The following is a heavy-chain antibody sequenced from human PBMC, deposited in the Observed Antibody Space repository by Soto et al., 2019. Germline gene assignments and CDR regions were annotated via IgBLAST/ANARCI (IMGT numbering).Heavy chain of an antibody. D-gene: IGHD6-13*01. V-gene: IGHV1-8*02. CDR3: GRGPSPRAPAGGTPYYYAMDV. CDR1: GYDFTAYD. Sequence: ASVKVSCKASGYDFTAYDINWVRQASGQGLEWMGWMNPINGATGTARRFQGRVSLSRNAATGTAYLELTSLRSDDTAVYYCGRGPSPRAPAGGTPYYYAMDVWGQGTTVTVSS. J-gene: IGHJ6*02. CDR2: MNPINGAT.